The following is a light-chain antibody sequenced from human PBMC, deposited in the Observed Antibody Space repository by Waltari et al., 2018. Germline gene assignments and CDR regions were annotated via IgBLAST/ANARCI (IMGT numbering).Light chain of an antibody. V-gene: IGLV1-51*02. J-gene: IGLJ2*01. CDR3: GVWTTRLRV. Sequence: LTQPPSVSAAPGQKVTISCSGRDSTVDIRFFSWYHHFPGTAPKLLIYQNTHRPSGIPDRFSGSKSGTSATLDITGLQPGDEGDYYCGVWTTRLRVFGGGTTLTVL. CDR1: DSTVDIRF. CDR2: QNT.